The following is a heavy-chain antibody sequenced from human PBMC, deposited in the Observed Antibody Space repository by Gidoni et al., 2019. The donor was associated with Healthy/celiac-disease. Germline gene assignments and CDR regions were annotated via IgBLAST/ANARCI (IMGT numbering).Heavy chain of an antibody. Sequence: QVQLVESGGGVVQPGRSLRLPCAASGFTFSSYAMHWVRQAPGKGLEWVAVISYDGSNKYYADSVKGRFTISRDNSKNTLYLQMNSLRAEDTAVYYCARVSVGARPPYDYYYGMDVWGQGTTVTVSS. CDR1: GFTFSSYA. CDR3: ARVSVGARPPYDYYYGMDV. J-gene: IGHJ6*02. D-gene: IGHD1-26*01. CDR2: ISYDGSNK. V-gene: IGHV3-30-3*01.